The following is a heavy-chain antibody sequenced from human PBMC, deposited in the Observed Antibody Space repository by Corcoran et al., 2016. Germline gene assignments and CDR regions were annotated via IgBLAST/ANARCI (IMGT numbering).Heavy chain of an antibody. CDR2: IYYSGST. CDR3: AGDGTLLGGTGTTGGYYGMDV. V-gene: IGHV4-39*07. D-gene: IGHD1-1*01. J-gene: IGHJ6*02. Sequence: QLQLQESGPGLVKPSETLSLTCTVSGGSISSSSSYWGWIRQPPGKGLEWIGSIYYSGSTYYNPSLKSRVTISVDTSKNQFSLKLSSVTAADTAVYYWAGDGTLLGGTGTTGGYYGMDVWGQGTTVTVSS. CDR1: GGSISSSSSY.